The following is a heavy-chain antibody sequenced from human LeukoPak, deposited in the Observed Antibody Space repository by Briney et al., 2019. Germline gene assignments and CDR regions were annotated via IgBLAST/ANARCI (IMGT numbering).Heavy chain of an antibody. V-gene: IGHV4-4*02. CDR2: IYHSGST. CDR1: GGSISSNNW. Sequence: SGTLSLTCAVSGGSISSNNWWSCVRQPPGKGLEWIGEIYHSGSTNYNPSLKSRVTISVDKSKNQFSLKLSSVTAADTAVYYCARVPEYYDSSFFDYWGQGTLVTVSS. J-gene: IGHJ4*02. D-gene: IGHD3-22*01. CDR3: ARVPEYYDSSFFDY.